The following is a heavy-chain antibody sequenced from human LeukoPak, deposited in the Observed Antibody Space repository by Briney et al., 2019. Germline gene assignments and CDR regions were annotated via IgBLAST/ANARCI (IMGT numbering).Heavy chain of an antibody. J-gene: IGHJ6*03. CDR3: ARDVHYYDSSGYYDYYYMDV. Sequence: PGGSLRLSCAASGFTFSSYSMNWVRQAPGKGLEWVSSISSSSGYIYYADSVKGRFTISRDNAKNSLYLQMNTLRAEDTAVYYCARDVHYYDSSGYYDYYYMDVWGKGTTVTVSS. CDR2: ISSSSGYI. V-gene: IGHV3-21*01. D-gene: IGHD3-22*01. CDR1: GFTFSSYS.